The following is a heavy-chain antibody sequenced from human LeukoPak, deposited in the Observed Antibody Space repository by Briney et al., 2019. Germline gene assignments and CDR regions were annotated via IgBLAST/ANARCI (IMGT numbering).Heavy chain of an antibody. J-gene: IGHJ3*02. CDR3: ATWGLHFDI. V-gene: IGHV1-2*02. D-gene: IGHD3-16*01. CDR1: GYTFSGFY. Sequence: ASVKVSCKASGYTFSGFYIHWVRQAPGQGLEWMGWINPNSGVTNYAQKLQGRVTITRDTSIDTAYMQLSRLRADDTAVYYCATWGLHFDIWGQGTMVTVAS. CDR2: INPNSGVT.